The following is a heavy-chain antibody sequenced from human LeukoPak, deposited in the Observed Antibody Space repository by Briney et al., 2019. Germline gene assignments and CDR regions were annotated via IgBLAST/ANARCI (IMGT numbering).Heavy chain of an antibody. CDR3: TRGAIAVAVDAFDI. CDR1: GYTFTGYF. J-gene: IGHJ3*02. V-gene: IGHV1-2*02. D-gene: IGHD6-19*01. CDR2: INPNSGVT. Sequence: GASVKVSCKASGYTFTGYFMHWVRQAPGQGLEWMRWINPNSGVTNYAQMFQGRVTLTRDTSISTAYMYLSRLRSDDTALYYCTRGAIAVAVDAFDIWGQGTMVTVSS.